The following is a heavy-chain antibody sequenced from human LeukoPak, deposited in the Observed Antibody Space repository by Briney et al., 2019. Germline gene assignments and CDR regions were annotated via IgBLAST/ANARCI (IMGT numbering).Heavy chain of an antibody. Sequence: GGSLRLSCAASGFTFSSYSMIWVRVRQGPGKGLEWVSSISSTSSYIYYADSVKGRFTISRDNAKNSLYLQMNSLRVEDTAVYYCARCTTGRTFGSLREIKRSREIDYWGQGTLVTVSS. CDR1: GFTFSSYS. J-gene: IGHJ4*02. D-gene: IGHD1-1*01. CDR2: ISSTSSYI. V-gene: IGHV3-21*01. CDR3: ARCTTGRTFGSLREIKRSREIDY.